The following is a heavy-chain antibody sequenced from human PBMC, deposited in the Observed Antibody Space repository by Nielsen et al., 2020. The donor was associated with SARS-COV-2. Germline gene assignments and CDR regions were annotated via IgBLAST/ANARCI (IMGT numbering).Heavy chain of an antibody. D-gene: IGHD4/OR15-4a*01. J-gene: IGHJ4*02. CDR2: ISWNGGII. V-gene: IGHV3-9*01. CDR3: ARVGSYGDPEYLDY. CDR1: GFTFDDYA. Sequence: SLKISCAASGFTFDDYAIHWVRQAPGKGLEWVSGISWNGGIIDYADSVKGRFTISRDNARNTLYLQMNSLRVEDTAVYYCARVGSYGDPEYLDYWGQGALVTVSS.